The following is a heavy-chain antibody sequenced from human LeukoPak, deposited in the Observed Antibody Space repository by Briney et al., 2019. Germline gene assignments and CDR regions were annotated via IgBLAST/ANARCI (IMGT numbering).Heavy chain of an antibody. Sequence: ASVKVSCKASGYTFTGYYTHWLPQAPGQRLEWMGWINPNSGGTKYAQKFQGRVTMTRDTSISTAYMELSRLRSDDTAMYYCARGPRCELSVYWGQGTLVTVSS. CDR2: INPNSGGT. CDR1: GYTFTGYY. V-gene: IGHV1-2*02. D-gene: IGHD4/OR15-4a*01. J-gene: IGHJ4*02. CDR3: ARGPRCELSVY.